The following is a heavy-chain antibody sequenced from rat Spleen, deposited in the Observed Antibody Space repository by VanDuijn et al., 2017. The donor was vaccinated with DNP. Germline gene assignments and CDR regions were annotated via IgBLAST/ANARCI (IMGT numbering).Heavy chain of an antibody. CDR2: ITNTGGST. D-gene: IGHD1-9*01. CDR3: TRGGMGITLFDY. V-gene: IGHV5-31*01. J-gene: IGHJ2*01. CDR1: GFTFNNYW. Sequence: EVQLVESGGGLVQPGRSLKLSCVASGFTFNNYWMTWIRQAPGKGLEWVASITNTGGSTYYPDSVKGRFTISRDNAKSTLYLQMNSLRSEDTATYYCTRGGMGITLFDYWGQGVMVTVSS.